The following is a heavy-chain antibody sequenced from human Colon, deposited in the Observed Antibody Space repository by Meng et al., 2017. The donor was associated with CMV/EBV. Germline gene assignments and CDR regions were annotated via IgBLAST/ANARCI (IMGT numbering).Heavy chain of an antibody. CDR3: ARGLVPAAKAGMDV. Sequence: GGSLRLSCAASGFTFSSYAMHWVRQAPGKGLEWVAVISYDGSNKYYADSVKGRFTISRDNSKNTLYLQMNSLSAEDTAVYYCARGLVPAAKAGMDVWGQGTTVTVSS. D-gene: IGHD2-2*01. CDR2: ISYDGSNK. CDR1: GFTFSSYA. V-gene: IGHV3-30*04. J-gene: IGHJ6*02.